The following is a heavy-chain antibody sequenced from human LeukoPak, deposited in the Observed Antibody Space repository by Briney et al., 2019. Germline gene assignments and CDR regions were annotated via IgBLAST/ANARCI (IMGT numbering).Heavy chain of an antibody. Sequence: SQTLSLTCAISGDSVSSNSAAWNWIRQSPSRGLEWLGRTYYRSKWYNDYAVSVKSRITINPDTSKNQFSLQLNSVPPEDMAVYYCAREAAVAFISTFDYWGQGTLVTVSS. V-gene: IGHV6-1*01. J-gene: IGHJ4*02. D-gene: IGHD6-19*01. CDR3: AREAAVAFISTFDY. CDR2: TYYRSKWYN. CDR1: GDSVSSNSAA.